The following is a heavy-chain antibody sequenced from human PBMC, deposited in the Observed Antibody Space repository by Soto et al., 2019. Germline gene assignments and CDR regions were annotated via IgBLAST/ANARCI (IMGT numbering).Heavy chain of an antibody. CDR2: IDDVGSVT. CDR3: ARYQTVAGPTTFDY. V-gene: IGHV3-74*01. CDR1: GFRFSSYW. Sequence: EVQLVESGGGLVQPGGSLRLSCAASGFRFSSYWMHWVRQTPGKGLVWVSRIDDVGSVTTYADSVKGRFTISRDNAKNTLYLQMNSLRAEDTAIYYCARYQTVAGPTTFDYCGQGTLVTVSS. J-gene: IGHJ4*02. D-gene: IGHD6-19*01.